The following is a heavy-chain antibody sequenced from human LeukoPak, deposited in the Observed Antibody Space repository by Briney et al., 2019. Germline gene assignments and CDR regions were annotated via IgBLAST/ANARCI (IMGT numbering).Heavy chain of an antibody. J-gene: IGHJ3*02. D-gene: IGHD3-22*01. CDR1: GYTFTSYG. CDR3: ARGPHYYDSSGYSTI. Sequence: ASVTVSCKASGYTFTSYGISWVRQAPGQGLEWMGWISAYNGNTNYAQKLQGRVTITADKSTSTAYMELSSLRSEDTAVYYCARGPHYYDSSGYSTIWGQGTMVTVSS. V-gene: IGHV1-18*01. CDR2: ISAYNGNT.